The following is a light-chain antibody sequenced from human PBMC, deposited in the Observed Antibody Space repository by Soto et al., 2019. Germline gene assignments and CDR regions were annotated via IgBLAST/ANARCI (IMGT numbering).Light chain of an antibody. V-gene: IGLV2-14*01. CDR3: SSYTSSSTWV. Sequence: QSVLTQPASVSGSPGQSITISCTGTSSDVGGYNYVSWYQQHPGKAPKLMIYEVSNRPSGVSNRFSGSKSGNTASLTISGLQAEAEADYYCSSYTSSSTWVFGGGTKLTVL. CDR2: EVS. J-gene: IGLJ3*02. CDR1: SSDVGGYNY.